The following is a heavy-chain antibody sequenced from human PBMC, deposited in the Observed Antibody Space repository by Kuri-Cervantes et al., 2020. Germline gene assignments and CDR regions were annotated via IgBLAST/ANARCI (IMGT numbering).Heavy chain of an antibody. Sequence: GSLRLSCAVYGESLSVYYRSWIRQPPGKGLEWIGEINHSGSTNYNPSIKSRVTISVDKSKNQFSLKLGSVTAADTAGYYCAIYHPSRGWFDPWGQGTMVTVSS. CDR1: GESLSVYY. J-gene: IGHJ5*02. CDR2: INHSGST. V-gene: IGHV4-34*06. D-gene: IGHD2-21*01. CDR3: AIYHPSRGWFDP.